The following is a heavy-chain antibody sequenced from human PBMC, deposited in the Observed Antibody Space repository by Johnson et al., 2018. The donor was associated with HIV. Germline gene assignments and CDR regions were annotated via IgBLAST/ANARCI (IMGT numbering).Heavy chain of an antibody. CDR1: GFTFGDYA. D-gene: IGHD2-21*01. CDR3: ASGIIVVRNDEAYDS. CDR2: IRRKAYGGTT. V-gene: IGHV3-49*03. J-gene: IGHJ3*02. Sequence: VQLVESGGGLVQPGRSLRLSCTASGFTFGDYAMSWFRQAPGKGLEWVGFIRRKAYGGTTEYAAYVKGRFTIPRDDSKSIAYLQMNSLKTEDTAVYYGASGIIVVRNDEAYDSGNQGAMVTV.